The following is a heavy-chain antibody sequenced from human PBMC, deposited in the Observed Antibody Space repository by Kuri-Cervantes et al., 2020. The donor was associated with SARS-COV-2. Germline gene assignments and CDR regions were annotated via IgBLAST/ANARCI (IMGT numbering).Heavy chain of an antibody. CDR3: ARDRRIQLWLYGSWYFDL. D-gene: IGHD5-18*01. CDR2: ISSSSSYI. Sequence: ETLSLTCAASGFTFSSYSMNWVRQAPGKGLEWVSSISSSSSYIYYADSVKGRFTISRDNAKNSLYLQMNSLRAEDTAVYYCARDRRIQLWLYGSWYFDLWGRGTLVTVSS. CDR1: GFTFSSYS. V-gene: IGHV3-21*01. J-gene: IGHJ2*01.